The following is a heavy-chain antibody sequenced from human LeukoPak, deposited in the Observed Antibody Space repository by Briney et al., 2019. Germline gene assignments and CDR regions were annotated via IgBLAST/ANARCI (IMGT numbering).Heavy chain of an antibody. V-gene: IGHV1-24*01. J-gene: IGHJ4*02. D-gene: IGHD3-16*02. CDR2: FDPEDGET. Sequence: ASVTVSCTVSGYTLTELSMHWVRQAPGKGLEWMGGFDPEDGETIYAQKFQGRVTMTEDTSTDTAYMELSSLRSEDTAVYYCATERSNVWGSYRLDYWGQGTLVTVSS. CDR1: GYTLTELS. CDR3: ATERSNVWGSYRLDY.